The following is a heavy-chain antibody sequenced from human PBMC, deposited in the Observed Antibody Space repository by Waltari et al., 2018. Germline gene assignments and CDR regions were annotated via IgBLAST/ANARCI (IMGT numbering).Heavy chain of an antibody. CDR3: ARRKGSSWSNWFDP. V-gene: IGHV1-69*14. CDR1: GGTFSSYA. CDR2: MIPIFGTA. D-gene: IGHD6-13*01. J-gene: IGHJ5*02. Sequence: QVQLVQSGAEVKKPGSSVKVSCKASGGTFSSYAISWVRQAPGQGLEWMEGMIPIFGTANCAQKFQGRVTLTADKSTSTAYMELSSLRSEDTAVYYCARRKGSSWSNWFDPWGQGTLVTVSS.